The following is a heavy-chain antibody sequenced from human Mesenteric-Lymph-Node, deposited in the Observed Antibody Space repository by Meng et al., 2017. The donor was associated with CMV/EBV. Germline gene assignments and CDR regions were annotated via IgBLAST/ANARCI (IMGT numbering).Heavy chain of an antibody. CDR1: GYTFPSHG. D-gene: IGHD3-10*01. V-gene: IGHV1-18*01. CDR2: ISGFNGNT. CDR3: ARGLEFAAKTFDY. J-gene: IGHJ4*02. Sequence: KTSGYTFPSHGLNWVRQAPGQGLEWMGWISGFNGNTNYAQKLQGRVTMTTDTSTSTAHMELRSLRSDDTAVYYCARGLEFAAKTFDYWGPGTLVTVSS.